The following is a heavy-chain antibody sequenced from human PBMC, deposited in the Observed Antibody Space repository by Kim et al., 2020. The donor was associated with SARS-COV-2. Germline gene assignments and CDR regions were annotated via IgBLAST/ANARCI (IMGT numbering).Heavy chain of an antibody. CDR3: ARARPYYYGSGSEFDY. V-gene: IGHV3-48*03. D-gene: IGHD3-10*01. J-gene: IGHJ4*02. Sequence: VQGRLTLARDNAKSSRYLQMSGLRAEDTAVYYCARARPYYYGSGSEFDYWGQGTLVTVSS.